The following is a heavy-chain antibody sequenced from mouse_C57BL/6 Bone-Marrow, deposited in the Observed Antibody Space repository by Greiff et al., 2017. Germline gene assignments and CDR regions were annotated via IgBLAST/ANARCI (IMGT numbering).Heavy chain of an antibody. Sequence: VQLQQPGAELVKPGASVKLSCKASGYTFTSYWMQWVKERPGPGLEWIGELDPSDSYINYNQKFTGKATLTVDTASSTAYMQLSGLSSEDSAVYYCAGDGFAYWGQGTLVTVSA. V-gene: IGHV1-50*01. J-gene: IGHJ3*01. CDR1: GYTFTSYW. D-gene: IGHD2-13*01. CDR2: LDPSDSYI. CDR3: AGDGFAY.